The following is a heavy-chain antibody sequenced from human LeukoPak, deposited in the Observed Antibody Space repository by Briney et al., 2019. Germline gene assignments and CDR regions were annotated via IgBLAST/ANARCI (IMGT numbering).Heavy chain of an antibody. J-gene: IGHJ4*02. Sequence: SETLSLTCTVSGGSISSHYWSWIRQPPGKRLEWIGYIYYSGSTNYNPSLKSRVTISVDTSKNQFSLKLSSVTAADTAVYYCARSRGYSYGYGYYFDYWGQGTLVTVSS. V-gene: IGHV4-59*08. CDR1: GGSISSHY. D-gene: IGHD5-18*01. CDR3: ARSRGYSYGYGYYFDY. CDR2: IYYSGST.